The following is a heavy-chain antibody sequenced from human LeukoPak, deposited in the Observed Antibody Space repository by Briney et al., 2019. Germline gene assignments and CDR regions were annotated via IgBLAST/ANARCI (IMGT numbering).Heavy chain of an antibody. D-gene: IGHD3-16*01. CDR2: ISSSSSTI. CDR3: ASFPGGENY. V-gene: IGHV3-48*01. Sequence: PPGGSLRLSCAASGFTFSSYSMSWVRQAPGKGLEWVSYISSSSSTIYYADSVKGRFTISRDNAKNSLYLQMNSLRAEDTAVYYCASFPGGENYWGQGTLVTVSS. CDR1: GFTFSSYS. J-gene: IGHJ4*02.